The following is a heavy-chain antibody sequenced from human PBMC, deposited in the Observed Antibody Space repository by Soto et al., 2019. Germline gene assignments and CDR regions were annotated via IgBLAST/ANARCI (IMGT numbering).Heavy chain of an antibody. J-gene: IGHJ6*02. CDR1: DDFISSYY. CDR2: VSTNGAT. CDR3: ARADYEILTGSYAMDV. Sequence: SETLSLTCTVSDDFISSYYWNWIRQPAGKGLEWIGRVSTNGATNYNPSLESRVTMSVDTSKNQFSLKLTSVTAADTAVYFCARADYEILTGSYAMDVWAQGTTVTVSS. D-gene: IGHD3-9*01. V-gene: IGHV4-4*07.